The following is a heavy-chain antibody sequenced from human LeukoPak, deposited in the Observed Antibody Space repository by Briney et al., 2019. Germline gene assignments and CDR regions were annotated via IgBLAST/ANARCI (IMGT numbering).Heavy chain of an antibody. J-gene: IGHJ4*02. V-gene: IGHV3-21*01. CDR2: ISSSSSYI. Sequence: GGSLRLSCAASGFTFSSSSMNWVRQAPGKGLEWVSSISSSSSYIYYADSVKGRFTISRDNAKNSPYLQMNSLRAEDTAVYYCARGPGGYSGYVGFFDYWGQGTLVTVSS. CDR3: ARGPGGYSGYVGFFDY. CDR1: GFTFSSSS. D-gene: IGHD5-12*01.